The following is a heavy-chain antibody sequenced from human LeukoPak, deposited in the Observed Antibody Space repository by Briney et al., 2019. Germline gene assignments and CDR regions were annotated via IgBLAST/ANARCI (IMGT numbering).Heavy chain of an antibody. V-gene: IGHV3-53*01. D-gene: IGHD2-21*01. J-gene: IGHJ6*04. CDR2: IYCGGST. CDR1: GFTVSTNY. Sequence: VRSLRLSCAASGFTVSTNYMSWVRRAPGKGLEWVSVIYCGGSTYYADSVKGRFTICRDNSKNTVYLQMNSLRAEDTAGYYCARDHNCGGDCYSGMDVWGKGITVTVSS. CDR3: ARDHNCGGDCYSGMDV.